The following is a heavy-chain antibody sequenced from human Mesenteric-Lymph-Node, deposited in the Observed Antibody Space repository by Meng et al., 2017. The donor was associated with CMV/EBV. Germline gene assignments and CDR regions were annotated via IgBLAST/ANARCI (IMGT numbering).Heavy chain of an antibody. J-gene: IGHJ6*02. CDR1: GGTFSSYT. Sequence: SVKVSCKASGGTFSSYTISWVRQAPGQGLEWMGRIIPILGIANYAQKFQGRVTITADKSTSTAYMELSSLRSEDTAVYYCARDFRPADKDFDYYYGMDVWGQGTTVTVSS. CDR2: IIPILGIA. V-gene: IGHV1-69*04. CDR3: ARDFRPADKDFDYYYGMDV. D-gene: IGHD2-2*01.